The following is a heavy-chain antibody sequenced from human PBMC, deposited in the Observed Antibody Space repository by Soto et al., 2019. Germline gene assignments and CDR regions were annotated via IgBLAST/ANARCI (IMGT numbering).Heavy chain of an antibody. J-gene: IGHJ4*02. CDR3: AHRLSRTPASGSGSWGPYYFDY. V-gene: IGHV2-5*02. D-gene: IGHD3-10*01. CDR1: GFSLSTSGVG. Sequence: QITLKESGPTLVKPTQTLTLTCTFSGFSLSTSGVGVGWIRQPPGKALEWLALIYWDDDKRYSPSLKSRLTNPKDPLKNQVVLKMTNMETVDTATYYCAHRLSRTPASGSGSWGPYYFDYWGQGTLVTVSS. CDR2: IYWDDDK.